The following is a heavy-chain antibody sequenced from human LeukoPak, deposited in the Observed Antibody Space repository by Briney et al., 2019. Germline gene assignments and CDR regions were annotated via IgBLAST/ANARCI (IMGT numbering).Heavy chain of an antibody. V-gene: IGHV3-74*01. D-gene: IGHD1-26*01. Sequence: GGSLRLSCVASGFTFSSYALNWVRQTPGKGLVWVSRIDTDGSFTSYADSVRGRFTISRDNAKNTLYLQMSSLRAEDTAVYYCIRGTVGAPGNDYWGQGTLVTVSS. CDR1: GFTFSSYA. CDR2: IDTDGSFT. CDR3: IRGTVGAPGNDY. J-gene: IGHJ4*02.